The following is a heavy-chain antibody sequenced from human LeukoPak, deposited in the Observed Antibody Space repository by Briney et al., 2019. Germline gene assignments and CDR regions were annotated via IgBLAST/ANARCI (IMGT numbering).Heavy chain of an antibody. CDR3: ARGRGSSGWYGGDY. V-gene: IGHV3-48*03. D-gene: IGHD6-19*01. Sequence: PGGSLRLSCAASGFTFSSYEMNWVRQAPGKGLEWVSYISSSGSTIYYADSVEGRFTISRDNAKNSLYLQMNSLRAEDTAVYYCARGRGSSGWYGGDYWGQGTLVTVSS. J-gene: IGHJ4*02. CDR2: ISSSGSTI. CDR1: GFTFSSYE.